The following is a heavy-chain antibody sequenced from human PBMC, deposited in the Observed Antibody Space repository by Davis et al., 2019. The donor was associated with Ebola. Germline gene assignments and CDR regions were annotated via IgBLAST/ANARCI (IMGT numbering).Heavy chain of an antibody. CDR3: ARHGEQLVRGPVYYYYYYMDV. V-gene: IGHV5-10-1*01. CDR1: GYSFTSYW. CDR2: IDPSDSYT. D-gene: IGHD6-6*01. Sequence: KVSCKGSGYSFTSYWISWVRQMPGKGLEWMGRIDPSDSYTNYSPSFQGHVTISADKSISTAYLQWSSLKASDTAMYYCARHGEQLVRGPVYYYYYYMDVWGKGTTVTVSS. J-gene: IGHJ6*03.